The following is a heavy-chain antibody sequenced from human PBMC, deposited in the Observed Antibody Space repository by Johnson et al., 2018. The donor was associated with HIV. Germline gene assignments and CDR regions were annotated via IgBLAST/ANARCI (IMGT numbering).Heavy chain of an antibody. D-gene: IGHD1-7*01. CDR1: GFTFSSYA. J-gene: IGHJ3*02. Sequence: VQLVESGGGVVQPGRSLRLSCAASGFTFSSYAMHWVRQAPGKGLEWVGRIKSKSDGGTRDYAAPVKGRFSISRDDSKNTLYLQMNSLKTEKTAMYYCTTEPPPDTNYVRLHDAFDIWGQGTVVTVSS. CDR2: IKSKSDGGTR. V-gene: IGHV3-15*01. CDR3: TTEPPPDTNYVRLHDAFDI.